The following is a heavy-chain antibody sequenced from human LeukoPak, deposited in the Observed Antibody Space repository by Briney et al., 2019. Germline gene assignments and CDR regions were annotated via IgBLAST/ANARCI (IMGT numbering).Heavy chain of an antibody. J-gene: IGHJ3*02. D-gene: IGHD3-3*01. CDR3: ARLRRRRFLEWLNAFDI. CDR1: GGSFSGYY. Sequence: SETLSLTCAVYGGSFSGYYWSWIRQPPGKGLEWIGEINHSGSTNYNPSLKSRVTISVDTSKNQFSLELSSVTAADTAVYYCARLRRRRFLEWLNAFDIWGQGTMVTVSS. V-gene: IGHV4-34*01. CDR2: INHSGST.